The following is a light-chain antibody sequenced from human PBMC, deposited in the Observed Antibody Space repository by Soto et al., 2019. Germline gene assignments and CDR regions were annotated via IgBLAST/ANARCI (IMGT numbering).Light chain of an antibody. Sequence: QSVLTQPPSVSAAPGQKVTISCSGSSSNIGNNYVSWYQQLPGTAPKLLIYDNNKRPSGIPDRISGSKSGTSGTLGITGLQTGDEADYYCGTWDSSLSAGIFGGGTKVTVL. CDR1: SSNIGNNY. V-gene: IGLV1-51*01. J-gene: IGLJ2*01. CDR2: DNN. CDR3: GTWDSSLSAGI.